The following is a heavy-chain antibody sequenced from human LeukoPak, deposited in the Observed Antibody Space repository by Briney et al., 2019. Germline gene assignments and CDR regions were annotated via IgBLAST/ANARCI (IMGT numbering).Heavy chain of an antibody. Sequence: ASVKVSCKASGGTFSSYAISWVRQAPGQGLEWMGGIIPIFGTANYAQKFQGRVTITADESTSTAYMELSSLRSEDTAVYYCAKSGYDGYYYYMDVWGKGTTVTISS. V-gene: IGHV1-69*13. CDR2: IIPIFGTA. D-gene: IGHD5-12*01. CDR3: AKSGYDGYYYYMDV. J-gene: IGHJ6*03. CDR1: GGTFSSYA.